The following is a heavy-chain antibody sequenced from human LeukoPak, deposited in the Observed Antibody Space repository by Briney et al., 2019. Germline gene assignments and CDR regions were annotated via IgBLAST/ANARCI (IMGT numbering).Heavy chain of an antibody. CDR2: IIPIFGIA. D-gene: IGHD5-24*01. J-gene: IGHJ4*02. Sequence: GSSVKVSCKASGGTFSSYAISWVRQAPGQGLEWMGRIIPIFGIANYAQKFQGRVTITADKSTSTAYMELSSLRPEDTAVYYCARARRDGYNYYFDYWGQGTLVTVSS. CDR3: ARARRDGYNYYFDY. V-gene: IGHV1-69*04. CDR1: GGTFSSYA.